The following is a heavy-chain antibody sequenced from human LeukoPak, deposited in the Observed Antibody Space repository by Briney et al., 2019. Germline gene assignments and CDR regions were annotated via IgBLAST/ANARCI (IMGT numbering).Heavy chain of an antibody. CDR2: IKQDGSEK. V-gene: IGHV3-7*01. CDR1: GFTFSSYW. Sequence: GGSLRLSCAASGFTFSSYWMSWVRQTPGKGLEWVANIKQDGSEKYYVDSVKGRFTISRDNAKNSLYLQMNSLRAEDTAVYYCARFPFGSGTFLPFDYWGQGTLDTVSS. J-gene: IGHJ4*02. CDR3: ARFPFGSGTFLPFDY. D-gene: IGHD3-10*01.